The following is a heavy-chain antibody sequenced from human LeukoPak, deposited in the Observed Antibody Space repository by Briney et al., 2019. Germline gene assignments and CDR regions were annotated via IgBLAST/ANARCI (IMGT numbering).Heavy chain of an antibody. V-gene: IGHV4-34*01. D-gene: IGHD6-19*01. J-gene: IGHJ4*02. CDR2: INHSGST. Sequence: SETLSLTCAVYGGSFSGYYWSWIRQPPGKGLGWIGEINHSGSTNYNPSLKSRVTISVDTSKNQFSLKLSSVTAADTAVYYCARGRGSTGLYYFDYWGQGTLSPSPQ. CDR1: GGSFSGYY. CDR3: ARGRGSTGLYYFDY.